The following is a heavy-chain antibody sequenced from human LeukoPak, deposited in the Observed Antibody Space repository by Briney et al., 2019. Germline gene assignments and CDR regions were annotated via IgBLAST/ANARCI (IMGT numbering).Heavy chain of an antibody. CDR3: AKRGSGDYFDY. J-gene: IGHJ4*02. D-gene: IGHD3-16*01. CDR2: ISGTGGST. Sequence: PGGSLRLSCAASGFTFSSYAMSWVRQAPGKGLEWVSVISGTGGSTYYADSVKGRFTISRDNSKNTLNLQMNSLRAEDTAVYYCAKRGSGDYFDYWGQGTLVTVSP. V-gene: IGHV3-23*01. CDR1: GFTFSSYA.